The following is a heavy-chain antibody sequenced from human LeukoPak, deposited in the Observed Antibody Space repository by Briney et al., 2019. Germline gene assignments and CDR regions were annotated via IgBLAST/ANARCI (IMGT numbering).Heavy chain of an antibody. D-gene: IGHD3-10*01. CDR1: GFTFSSYE. CDR3: ARDGPSIIRGVIRGAVAYYYYYMDV. Sequence: GGSLRLPCAASGFTFSSYEMNWVRQAPGKGLEWVSYISSSGSTIYYADSVKGRFTISRDNAKNSLYLQMNSLRAEDTAVYYCARDGPSIIRGVIRGAVAYYYYYMDVWGKGTTVTISS. CDR2: ISSSGSTI. V-gene: IGHV3-48*03. J-gene: IGHJ6*03.